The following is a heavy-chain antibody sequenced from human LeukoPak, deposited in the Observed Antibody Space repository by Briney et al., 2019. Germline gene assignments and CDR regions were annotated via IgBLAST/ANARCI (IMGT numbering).Heavy chain of an antibody. CDR3: ARGLRGYSYGY. CDR2: IYYSGST. CDR1: GGSISSYY. V-gene: IGHV4-59*01. Sequence: SETLSLTCTVSGGSISSYYWSWTRQPPGKGLGWIGYIYYSGSTNYNPSLKSRVTISADTSKNQFSLKLSSVTAADTAVYYCARGLRGYSYGYWGQGTLVTVSS. J-gene: IGHJ4*02. D-gene: IGHD5-18*01.